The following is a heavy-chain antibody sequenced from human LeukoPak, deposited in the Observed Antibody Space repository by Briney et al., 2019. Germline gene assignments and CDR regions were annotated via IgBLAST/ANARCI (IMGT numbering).Heavy chain of an antibody. Sequence: PGGSLRLSFAASGFSFSNYWMSWVRQAPGKGLEWVANINQDGSVKSSVGSVKGRFTISRDNAKNSLYLQMNSLRVEDTAVYFCARGAPYRDSDDYWGQGTLVTVSS. CDR2: INQDGSVK. J-gene: IGHJ4*02. CDR3: ARGAPYRDSDDY. V-gene: IGHV3-7*05. CDR1: GFSFSNYW. D-gene: IGHD1-14*01.